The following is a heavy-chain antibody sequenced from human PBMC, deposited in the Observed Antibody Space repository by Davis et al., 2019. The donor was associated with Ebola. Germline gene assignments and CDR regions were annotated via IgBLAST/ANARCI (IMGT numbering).Heavy chain of an antibody. V-gene: IGHV3-53*01. CDR1: GFTVSSNY. J-gene: IGHJ4*02. CDR3: ARVRFGDYTR. CDR2: IYSGGST. D-gene: IGHD4-17*01. Sequence: GGSLRLSCAASGFTVSSNYMSWVRQAPGKGLEWVLVIYSGGSTYYADSVKGRFTISRDNSKDTLYLQMNSLRAEDTAVYYCARVRFGDYTRWGQGTLVTVSS.